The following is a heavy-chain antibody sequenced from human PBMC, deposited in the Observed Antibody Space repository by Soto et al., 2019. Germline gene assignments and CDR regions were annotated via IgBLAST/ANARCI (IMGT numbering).Heavy chain of an antibody. J-gene: IGHJ1*01. CDR2: IYHSGST. V-gene: IGHV4-30-2*01. Sequence: TLSLTCAVAGGYISNGGYSWSWIRQPPGKGLEWIGYIYHSGSTYYNPSLKSRATISVDRSKNQLSLKLFSVSAADTAVYYCARVPAYWGQGTPVPVSS. CDR3: ARVPAY. CDR1: GGYISNGGYS.